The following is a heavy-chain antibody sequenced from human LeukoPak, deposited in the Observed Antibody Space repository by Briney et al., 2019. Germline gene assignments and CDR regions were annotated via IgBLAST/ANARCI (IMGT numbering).Heavy chain of an antibody. V-gene: IGHV3-7*01. Sequence: PGGSLRLSCAASGFTFSSYAMSWVRQAPGKGLEWVANIKQDGSEKYYVDSVRGRFTISRDNAKNSLYLQMNSLRAEDTAVYYCASYVGWFGRYSGSVYYFDYWGQGTLVTVSS. CDR2: IKQDGSEK. CDR3: ASYVGWFGRYSGSVYYFDY. D-gene: IGHD3-10*01. J-gene: IGHJ4*02. CDR1: GFTFSSYA.